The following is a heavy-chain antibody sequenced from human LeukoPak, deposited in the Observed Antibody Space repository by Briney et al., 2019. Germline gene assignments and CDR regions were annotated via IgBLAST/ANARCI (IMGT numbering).Heavy chain of an antibody. V-gene: IGHV1-18*01. CDR3: ARTRAGDFWSGYYGIDY. CDR2: INTYNGNT. CDR1: GYTFNSYV. Sequence: ASVKVSCKASGYTFNSYVIGWVRQAPGQGLEWMGWINTYNGNTNYAQKLQGRVTMTTDTSTSTAYMELRSLRSDDRAMYYCARTRAGDFWSGYYGIDYWGQGTLVTVSS. D-gene: IGHD3-3*01. J-gene: IGHJ4*02.